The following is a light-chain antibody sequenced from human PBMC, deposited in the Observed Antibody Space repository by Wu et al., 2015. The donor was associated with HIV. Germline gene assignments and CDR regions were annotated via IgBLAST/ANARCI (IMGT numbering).Light chain of an antibody. Sequence: DIVLTQSPATLSLSPGERATLSCGASQTVTNNYLAWYQLKPGQAPRLLIYDTSNRATGIPARFSGSGSGTDFTLTISSLEPEDFAVYYCQQRLNWPPVTFGQGTRLEIK. CDR3: QQRLNWPPVT. CDR1: QTVTNNY. J-gene: IGKJ5*01. CDR2: DTS. V-gene: IGKV3-11*01.